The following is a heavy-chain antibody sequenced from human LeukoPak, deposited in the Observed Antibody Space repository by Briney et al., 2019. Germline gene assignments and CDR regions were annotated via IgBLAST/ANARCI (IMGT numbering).Heavy chain of an antibody. CDR1: GGTFSSYA. CDR3: ARDRVDYDSSGYYFYY. V-gene: IGHV1-69*13. Sequence: SVKVSCEASGGTFSSYAISWVRQAPGQGLEWMGGIIPIFGTANYAQKFQGRVTITADESTSTAYMELSSLRSEDTAVYYCARDRVDYDSSGYYFYYWGQGTLVTVSS. J-gene: IGHJ4*02. D-gene: IGHD3-22*01. CDR2: IIPIFGTA.